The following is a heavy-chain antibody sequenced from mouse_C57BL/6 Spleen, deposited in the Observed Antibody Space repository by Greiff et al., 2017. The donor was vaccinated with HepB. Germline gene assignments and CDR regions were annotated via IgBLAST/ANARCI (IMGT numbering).Heavy chain of an antibody. V-gene: IGHV1-64*01. J-gene: IGHJ2*01. CDR2: IHPNSGST. Sequence: QVQLQQPGAELVKPGASVKLSCKASGYTFTSYWMHWVKQRPGQGLEWIGMIHPNSGSTNYNEKFKSKATLTVDKSSSTAYMQLSSLTSEDSAVYYCAREGYYHGSSYYFDYWGQGTTLTVSS. D-gene: IGHD1-1*01. CDR1: GYTFTSYW. CDR3: AREGYYHGSSYYFDY.